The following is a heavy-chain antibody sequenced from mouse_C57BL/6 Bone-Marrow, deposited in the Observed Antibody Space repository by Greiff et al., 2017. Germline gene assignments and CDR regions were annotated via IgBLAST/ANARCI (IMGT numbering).Heavy chain of an antibody. CDR1: GYTFTSYW. V-gene: IGHV1-55*01. CDR3: ARSTTVVATRYFDY. Sequence: QVQLQQPGAELVKPGASVKMSCKASGYTFTSYWITWVKQRPGQGLEWIGEIYPGSGSTNYNEKFKSKATLTVDTSSSTAYMQLSSLTSEDSAVYYCARSTTVVATRYFDYWGQGTTLTVSS. J-gene: IGHJ2*01. D-gene: IGHD1-1*01. CDR2: IYPGSGST.